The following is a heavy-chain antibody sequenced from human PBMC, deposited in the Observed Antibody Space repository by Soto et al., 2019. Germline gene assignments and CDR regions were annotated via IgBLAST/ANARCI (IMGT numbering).Heavy chain of an antibody. J-gene: IGHJ3*01. D-gene: IGHD2-2*01. Sequence: PGGSLRLSCAASGFTFSNYAMSWVRQAPGKGLEWVSVISGSGGGTYYADSVKGRFTISRDNSKNTLHLQMNSLRDEDTAVYYCATPLGYCSNTNCLGAFDLWGQGTMVTVSS. CDR1: GFTFSNYA. V-gene: IGHV3-23*01. CDR3: ATPLGYCSNTNCLGAFDL. CDR2: ISGSGGGT.